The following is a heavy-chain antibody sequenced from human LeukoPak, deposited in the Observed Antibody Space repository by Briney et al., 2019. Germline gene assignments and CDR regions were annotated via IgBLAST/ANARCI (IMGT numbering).Heavy chain of an antibody. D-gene: IGHD3-22*01. CDR1: GYSFTSYW. CDR2: IYPGDSDT. CDR3: ARHPSWDYYDSSGYYPYYFDY. J-gene: IGHJ4*02. Sequence: GKSLKISCKGSGYSFTSYWIGWVRQMPGKGLEWMGIIYPGDSDTGYSPSFQGQVTISADKSISTAYLQWSSLKASDTAMYYCARHPSWDYYDSSGYYPYYFDYWGQGTLVTVSS. V-gene: IGHV5-51*01.